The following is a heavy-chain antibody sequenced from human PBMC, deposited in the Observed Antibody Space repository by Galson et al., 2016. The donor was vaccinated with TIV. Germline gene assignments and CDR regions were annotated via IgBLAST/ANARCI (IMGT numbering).Heavy chain of an antibody. Sequence: SVKVSCKASGYRFIGYYIHWVRQAPGRGPEWVGCINPGNGDTKYAQIFQGSVTLTWDTSVSTAYMELTSLRSDDTAVYFCAKESDWGVAEFDFWGQGTTVTVSS. CDR1: GYRFIGYY. D-gene: IGHD2-21*01. CDR3: AKESDWGVAEFDF. V-gene: IGHV1-2*02. CDR2: INPGNGDT. J-gene: IGHJ6*02.